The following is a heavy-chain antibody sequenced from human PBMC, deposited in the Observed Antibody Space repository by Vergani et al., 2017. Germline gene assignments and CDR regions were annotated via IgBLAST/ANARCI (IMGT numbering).Heavy chain of an antibody. D-gene: IGHD1-14*01. V-gene: IGHV1-18*01. Sequence: VQLVQSGAEVKQPGASVKVSCKASGYTFVNYGISWVRQAPGQGLEWVGWISAQTGNTKSAQKLQGRVTMTTDTSTTTAYMELRSLRSDDTAVYYCARDKLEYNSPRWNYWGQGSLVIVSS. CDR1: GYTFVNYG. CDR2: ISAQTGNT. J-gene: IGHJ4*02. CDR3: ARDKLEYNSPRWNY.